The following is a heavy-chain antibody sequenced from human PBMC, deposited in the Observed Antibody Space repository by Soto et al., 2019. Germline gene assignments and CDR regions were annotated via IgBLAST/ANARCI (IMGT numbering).Heavy chain of an antibody. CDR1: GFTFSASA. Sequence: ELQLVESGGGLVQPGGSLKLSCAASGFTFSASAMHWVRQASGKGLEWVGRIRSKANNYATAYAASVKGRFTISRDDSKNTAYLQMNSLKTEDTAVYYCSSLPSSTSGNAFDIWGQGTMVTVSS. CDR3: SSLPSSTSGNAFDI. J-gene: IGHJ3*02. V-gene: IGHV3-73*01. D-gene: IGHD2-2*01. CDR2: IRSKANNYAT.